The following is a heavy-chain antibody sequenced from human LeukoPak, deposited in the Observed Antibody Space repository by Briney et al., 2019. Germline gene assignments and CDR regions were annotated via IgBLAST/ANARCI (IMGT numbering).Heavy chain of an antibody. CDR2: FDPEDGET. CDR1: GYTLTELS. D-gene: IGHD1-20*01. V-gene: IGHV1-24*01. J-gene: IGHJ4*02. Sequence: ASVKVSCKVSGYTLTELSMHWVRQAPGKGLEWMGGFDPEDGETIYAQKFQGRVTMTEDTSTDTAYMELSSLRSEDTVVYYCATDPGMTGRLGYWGQGTLVTVPS. CDR3: ATDPGMTGRLGY.